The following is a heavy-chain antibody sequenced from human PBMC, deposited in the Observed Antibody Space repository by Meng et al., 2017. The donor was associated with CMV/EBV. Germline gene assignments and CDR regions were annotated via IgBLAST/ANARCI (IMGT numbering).Heavy chain of an antibody. V-gene: IGHV4-61*01. D-gene: IGHD3-10*01. CDR3: ASGKYYYGSGSYYNPYY. Sequence: LRLFCTVPGGSVSSGSYYWSWIRQPPGKGLEWIGYIYYTGSTNYSPSLKSRVTISVDTSKNQFSLKLSSVTAADTAVYYCASGKYYYGSGSYYNPYYWGQGTLVTVSS. CDR2: IYYTGST. CDR1: GGSVSSGSYY. J-gene: IGHJ4*02.